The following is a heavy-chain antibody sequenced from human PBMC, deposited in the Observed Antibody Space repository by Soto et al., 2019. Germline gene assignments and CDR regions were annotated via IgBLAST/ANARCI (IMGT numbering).Heavy chain of an antibody. V-gene: IGHV4-34*01. CDR2: INHSGST. D-gene: IGHD4-17*01. CDR3: ARDPVWTTVVFDY. Sequence: SETLSLICAVYGGSFSGYYWSWIRQPPGKGLEWIGEINHSGSTNYNPSLKSRVTISVDTSKNQFSLKLSSVTAADTAVYYCARDPVWTTVVFDYWGQGNLVTVSS. J-gene: IGHJ4*02. CDR1: GGSFSGYY.